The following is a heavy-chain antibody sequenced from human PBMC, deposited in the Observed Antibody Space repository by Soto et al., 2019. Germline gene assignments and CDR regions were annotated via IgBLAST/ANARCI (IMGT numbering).Heavy chain of an antibody. V-gene: IGHV1-24*01. CDR3: AIAYSGTSYGYLDP. CDR1: GDTLSELS. D-gene: IGHD1-26*01. CDR2: FDPEDGEA. Sequence: QVQLVQSGAEVKKPGASVKVSCKVSGDTLSELSIHWVRQAPGKGLEYMGGFDPEDGEAMYAQNFQGRVTMTEDTSTDTSYMELSSLTSEDTAVYYCAIAYSGTSYGYLDPWCQGTLVTVSP. J-gene: IGHJ5*02.